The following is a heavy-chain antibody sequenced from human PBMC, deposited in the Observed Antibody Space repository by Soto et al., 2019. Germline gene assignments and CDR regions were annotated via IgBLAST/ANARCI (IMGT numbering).Heavy chain of an antibody. J-gene: IGHJ4*02. D-gene: IGHD3-3*01. CDR3: ARKGVAFDY. Sequence: GGSLRLSCAASGFTFSSYAMHWVRQAPGKGLEWVSYISNTSSSKYYADSVKGRFTISRDNAKNSLFLQMNSLRDEDTAVYYCARKGVAFDYWGQGALVTAPQ. CDR2: ISNTSSSK. V-gene: IGHV3-48*02. CDR1: GFTFSSYA.